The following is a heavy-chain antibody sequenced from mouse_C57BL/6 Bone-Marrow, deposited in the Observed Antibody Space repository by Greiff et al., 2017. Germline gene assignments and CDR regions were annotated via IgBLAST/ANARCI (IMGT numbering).Heavy chain of an antibody. CDR3: TRTYCYGSSPMDY. CDR1: GYTFTDYE. J-gene: IGHJ4*01. Sequence: QVQLQQSGAELVRPGASVTLSCKASGYTFTDYEMHWVQQTPVHGLEWIGAIDPETGGTAYNQKFKGKAILTADKSSSTAYMELRSLTSEDSAVYYCTRTYCYGSSPMDYWGQGTSVTVSA. CDR2: IDPETGGT. D-gene: IGHD1-1*01. V-gene: IGHV1-15*01.